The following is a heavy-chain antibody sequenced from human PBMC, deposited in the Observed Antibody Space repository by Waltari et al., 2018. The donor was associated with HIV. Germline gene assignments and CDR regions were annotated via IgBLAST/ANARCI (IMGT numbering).Heavy chain of an antibody. CDR2: IYYSGST. CDR3: ARDDVGWFDP. Sequence: QVQLQESGPGLVKPSETLSLTCTVSGGSISSYYWSWIRQPPGKGLEWLGYIYYSGSTNYNPSRKGRGTRSVDTSKNKFSLKRSTVTAADTAGYYCARDDVGWFDPWGQGTLVTVSA. J-gene: IGHJ5*02. V-gene: IGHV4-59*01. D-gene: IGHD1-26*01. CDR1: GGSISSYY.